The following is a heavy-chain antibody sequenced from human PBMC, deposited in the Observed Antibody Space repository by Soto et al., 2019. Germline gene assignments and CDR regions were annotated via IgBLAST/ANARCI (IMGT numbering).Heavy chain of an antibody. CDR1: GGSFSGYY. CDR2: INHSGST. J-gene: IGHJ3*02. V-gene: IGHV4-34*01. CDR3: ARTMVRGVIIGVPMSAFDI. D-gene: IGHD3-10*01. Sequence: QVQLQQWGAGLLKPSETLSLTCAVYGGSFSGYYWSWIRQPPGKGLEWIGEINHSGSTNYNPSLKSRVTISVDTSKNQFSLKLSSVTAADTAVYYCARTMVRGVIIGVPMSAFDIWGQGTMVTVSS.